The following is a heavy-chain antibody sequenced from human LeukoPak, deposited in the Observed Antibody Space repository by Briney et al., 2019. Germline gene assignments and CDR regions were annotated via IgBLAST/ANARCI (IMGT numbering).Heavy chain of an antibody. CDR1: GGSISSSSYY. V-gene: IGHV4-39*01. J-gene: IGHJ4*02. CDR3: ARQGLGVGSSWYVASFDY. Sequence: PSETLSLTSTVSGGSISSSSYYWGWIRQPPGKGLEWIGSIYYSGSTYYNPSLKSRVTISVDTSKNQFSLKLSSVTAADTAVYYCARQGLGVGSSWYVASFDYWGQRTLVTVSS. CDR2: IYYSGST. D-gene: IGHD6-13*01.